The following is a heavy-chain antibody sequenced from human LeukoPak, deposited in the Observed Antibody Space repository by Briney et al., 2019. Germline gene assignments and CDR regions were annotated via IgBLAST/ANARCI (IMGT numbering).Heavy chain of an antibody. CDR1: GFTFSSYA. CDR2: ISYDGSNK. J-gene: IGHJ4*02. CDR3: ARVYDFWSGALDY. D-gene: IGHD3-3*01. Sequence: GGSLRLSCAASGFTFSSYAMHWVRQAPGKGLEWVAVISYDGSNKYYADSVKGRFTISRDNSKNTLYLQMYSLRAEDTAVYYCARVYDFWSGALDYWGQGTLVTVSS. V-gene: IGHV3-30-3*01.